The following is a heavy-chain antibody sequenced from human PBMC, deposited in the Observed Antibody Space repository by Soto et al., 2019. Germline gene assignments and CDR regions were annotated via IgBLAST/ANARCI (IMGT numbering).Heavy chain of an antibody. Sequence: ASVKVSCTTSGYMFTSYGVAWVRQAPGQGLEWVGGISAYNGNPNYAHKLQGRVTMTTDTSTSTAYMELRSLRSEDTAMYYCASPGYMSGWYGGIWGQGTMVTVSS. CDR1: GYMFTSYG. CDR3: ASPGYMSGWYGGI. D-gene: IGHD6-19*01. V-gene: IGHV1-18*01. J-gene: IGHJ3*02. CDR2: ISAYNGNP.